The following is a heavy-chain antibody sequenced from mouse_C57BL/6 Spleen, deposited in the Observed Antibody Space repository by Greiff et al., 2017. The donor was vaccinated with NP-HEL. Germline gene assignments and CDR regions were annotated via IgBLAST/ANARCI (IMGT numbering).Heavy chain of an antibody. Sequence: QVQLQQSGAELARPGASVKLSCTASGYTFTSYGLSWVKQRTGQGLEWIGEIYPRSGNTYYNEQFKGKATLTADKSSSTAYMELRSLTSEDSAVYFGARFRYYGNYYYAMDYWGQGTSVTVSS. CDR1: GYTFTSYG. V-gene: IGHV1-81*01. D-gene: IGHD2-1*01. J-gene: IGHJ4*01. CDR2: IYPRSGNT. CDR3: ARFRYYGNYYYAMDY.